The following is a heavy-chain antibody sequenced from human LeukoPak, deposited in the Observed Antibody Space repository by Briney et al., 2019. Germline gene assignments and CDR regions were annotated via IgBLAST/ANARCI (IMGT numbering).Heavy chain of an antibody. CDR2: INHSGST. CDR1: GGSFSGYY. CDR3: ARGGRWLLPFDY. Sequence: PSETLSLTCAVYGGSFSGYYWSWIRQPPGKGLEWIGEINHSGSTNYNPSLKSRVTISVDTSKNQFSLKLSSVTAADTAVYYCARGGRWLLPFDYWGQGTLVTVSS. D-gene: IGHD5-24*01. V-gene: IGHV4-34*01. J-gene: IGHJ4*02.